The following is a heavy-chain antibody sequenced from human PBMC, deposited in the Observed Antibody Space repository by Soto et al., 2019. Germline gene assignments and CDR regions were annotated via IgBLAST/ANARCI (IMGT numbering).Heavy chain of an antibody. V-gene: IGHV3-23*01. CDR1: GFTFSSYA. CDR2: ISGSGGST. D-gene: IGHD2-2*01. J-gene: IGHJ4*02. CDR3: AKPNLYCSSTSFYDY. Sequence: GGSLRLSCAASGFTFSSYAMSWVRQAPGKGLEWVSVISGSGGSTYYADSVKGRFTISRDNSKNTVYLQMNSLGAEDTAVYYCAKPNLYCSSTSFYDYWGQGALVTVSS.